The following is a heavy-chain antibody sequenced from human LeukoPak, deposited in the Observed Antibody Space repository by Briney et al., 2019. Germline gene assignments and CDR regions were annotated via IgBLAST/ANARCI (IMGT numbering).Heavy chain of an antibody. CDR1: GFTFSSYA. D-gene: IGHD2-21*02. V-gene: IGHV3-30-3*01. CDR2: ISYHGSSK. CDR3: ARGPPELYCGGDCSHYFDY. J-gene: IGHJ4*02. Sequence: GGSLRLPCAASGFTFSSYAMNWVRQAPGKGLEWVAVISYHGSSKYYADSVKGRFTMYRDNSQNTLYLQMNSLRAEDTAVYYCARGPPELYCGGDCSHYFDYWGQGTLVTVSS.